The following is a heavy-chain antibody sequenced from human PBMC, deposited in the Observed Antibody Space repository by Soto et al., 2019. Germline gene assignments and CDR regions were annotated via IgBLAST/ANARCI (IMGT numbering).Heavy chain of an antibody. CDR3: ARHIRGYSGYEPYYYGMDV. V-gene: IGHV5-10-1*01. D-gene: IGHD5-12*01. J-gene: IGHJ6*02. CDR1: GYSFTSYW. Sequence: GESLKISCKGSGYSFTSYWISWVRQMPGKGLEWIGRIDPSDSYTNYSPSFQGHVTISADKSISTAYLQWSSLKASDTAMYYCARHIRGYSGYEPYYYGMDVWGQGTTVTVSS. CDR2: IDPSDSYT.